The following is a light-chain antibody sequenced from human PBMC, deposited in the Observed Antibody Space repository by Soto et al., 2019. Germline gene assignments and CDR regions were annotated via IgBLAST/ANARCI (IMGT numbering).Light chain of an antibody. Sequence: DFQMTQSPSTLSASVGDRVTITCRASQTIHNWLAWFQQQSGKAPKLLIYRASSLESGVQSRFSGSGSGTEFPLTISGLQPDDSATYFCQQYYVAWTFGQGTKVEVK. CDR3: QQYYVAWT. CDR2: RAS. CDR1: QTIHNW. V-gene: IGKV1-5*03. J-gene: IGKJ1*01.